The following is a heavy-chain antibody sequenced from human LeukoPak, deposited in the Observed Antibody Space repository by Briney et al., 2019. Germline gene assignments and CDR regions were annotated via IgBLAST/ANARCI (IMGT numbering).Heavy chain of an antibody. D-gene: IGHD1/OR15-1a*01. CDR2: IFPGDSET. V-gene: IGHV5-51*01. J-gene: IGHJ4*02. CDR1: GYSFTTHW. CDR3: ATSESQTRFDY. Sequence: GESLKISCKGSGYSFTTHWIGWVRQLPGKGLEWMGLIFPGDSETIYSPAFQGQVTISADKSINTAYLRWSSLKASDTAMYYCATSESQTRFDYWGQGTLVTVSS.